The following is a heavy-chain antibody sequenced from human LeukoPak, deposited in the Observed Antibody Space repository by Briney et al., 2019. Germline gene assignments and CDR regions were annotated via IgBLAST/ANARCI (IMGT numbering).Heavy chain of an antibody. D-gene: IGHD5-18*01. Sequence: SVKVSCKASGGTFSSYAISWVRQAPGQGLEWMGGIIPIFGTANYAQKFQGRVTITADESTSTAYTELSSLRSEDTAVYYCARARDWAGYSYGFYYWGQGTLVTVSS. CDR1: GGTFSSYA. CDR3: ARARDWAGYSYGFYY. CDR2: IIPIFGTA. J-gene: IGHJ4*02. V-gene: IGHV1-69*13.